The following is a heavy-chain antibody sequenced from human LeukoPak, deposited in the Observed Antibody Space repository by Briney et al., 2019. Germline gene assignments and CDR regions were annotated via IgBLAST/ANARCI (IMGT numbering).Heavy chain of an antibody. V-gene: IGHV3-74*01. D-gene: IGHD5-18*01. J-gene: IGHJ4*02. CDR2: SHNDGNSV. Sequence: PGGSLRLSCAASGFDFSRYWMHWVRQVPGKEVVWVSHSHNDGNSVSYADSVKGRFTVSRDNAKSTLYLQMNRLRAEDTAVHYCVRHNHGYDYWGQGTQVTVSS. CDR3: VRHNHGYDY. CDR1: GFDFSRYW.